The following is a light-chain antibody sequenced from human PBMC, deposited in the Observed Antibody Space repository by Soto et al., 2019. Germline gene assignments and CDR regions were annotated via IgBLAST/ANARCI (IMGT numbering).Light chain of an antibody. Sequence: QSALTQPASVSGSPGQSMTSSCTGTTRVFGFYSYVGWYEDHPGKARFLLSYEVINGHSGVAKRVSGSKSDNTAYLTISGLQAEDGADYYCSSYTISIDYVFGTGTKGTVL. J-gene: IGLJ1*01. V-gene: IGLV2-14*01. CDR3: SSYTISIDYV. CDR1: TRVFGFYSY. CDR2: EVI.